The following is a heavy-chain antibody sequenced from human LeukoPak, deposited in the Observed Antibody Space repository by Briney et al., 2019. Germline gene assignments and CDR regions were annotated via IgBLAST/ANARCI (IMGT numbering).Heavy chain of an antibody. Sequence: HGESLKISCKGSGYSFTSYWIGWVRQMPGKGLEWMGIIYPGDSDTRYSPSFQGQVTISADKSISTAYLQWSSLKASDTAMYYCARLNLRIVFNIPSWDPHYYYMDVWGKGTTVTISS. V-gene: IGHV5-51*01. D-gene: IGHD2-15*01. J-gene: IGHJ6*03. CDR3: ARLNLRIVFNIPSWDPHYYYMDV. CDR2: IYPGDSDT. CDR1: GYSFTSYW.